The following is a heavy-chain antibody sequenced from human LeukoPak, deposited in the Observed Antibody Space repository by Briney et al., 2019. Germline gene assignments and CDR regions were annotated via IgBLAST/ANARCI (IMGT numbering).Heavy chain of an antibody. CDR3: ARDVIPGGRGDYGY. V-gene: IGHV4-38-2*02. CDR2: IYHSGST. Sequence: SETLSLTCTVSGYSISSGYHWGWIRQPPGKGLEWIGSIYHSGSTYYNPSLKSRVTISVDTSKNQFSLKLSSVTAADTAVYYCARDVIPGGRGDYGYWGQGTLVTVSS. CDR1: GYSISSGYH. D-gene: IGHD4-17*01. J-gene: IGHJ4*02.